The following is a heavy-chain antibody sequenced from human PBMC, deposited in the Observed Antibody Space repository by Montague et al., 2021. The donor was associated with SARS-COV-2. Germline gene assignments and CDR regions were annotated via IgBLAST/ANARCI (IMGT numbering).Heavy chain of an antibody. Sequence: SLILSCAASGFTFSSYDMHWVRQATVKGLEWVSAIGTAGDTYYPXSVKGRFTISRENAKNSLYLQMNSLRAGDTAVYYCARGHHYYDSSGYLGAGYYYYYMDVWGKGTTVTVSS. D-gene: IGHD3-22*01. J-gene: IGHJ6*03. CDR2: IGTAGDT. CDR3: ARGHHYYDSSGYLGAGYYYYYMDV. V-gene: IGHV3-13*01. CDR1: GFTFSSYD.